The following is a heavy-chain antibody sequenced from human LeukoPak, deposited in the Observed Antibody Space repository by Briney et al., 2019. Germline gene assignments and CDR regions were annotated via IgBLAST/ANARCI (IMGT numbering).Heavy chain of an antibody. Sequence: GGSLRLSCAASGFTFSSYGMSWVRQAPGKGLEWVSAISGSGGSTYYADSVKGRFTISRDNSKNTLYLQMNSLRAEDTAIYYCAKDLGGAMIVVLGGQGTLVTVSS. J-gene: IGHJ4*02. CDR1: GFTFSSYG. V-gene: IGHV3-23*01. CDR2: ISGSGGST. CDR3: AKDLGGAMIVVL. D-gene: IGHD3-22*01.